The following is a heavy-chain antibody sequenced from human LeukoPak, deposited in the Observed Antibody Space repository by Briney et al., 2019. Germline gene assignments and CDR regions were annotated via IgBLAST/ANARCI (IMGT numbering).Heavy chain of an antibody. Sequence: SETLSLTCTVSGGSISSSSYYWGWIRQPPGKGLEWIGTIYYSGSTYYNPSLKSRVTISVDTSKNQFSLKLGSVTAADTAVYYCARGPTVTYFDCWGQGTLVTVSS. V-gene: IGHV4-39*01. CDR1: GGSISSSSYY. J-gene: IGHJ4*02. CDR3: ARGPTVTYFDC. CDR2: IYYSGST. D-gene: IGHD4-11*01.